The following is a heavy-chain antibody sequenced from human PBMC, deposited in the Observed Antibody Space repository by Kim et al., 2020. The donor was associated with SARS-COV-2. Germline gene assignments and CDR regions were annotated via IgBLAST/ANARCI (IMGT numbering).Heavy chain of an antibody. Sequence: SETLSLTCTVSGGSISSYYWSWIRQPPGKGLEWIGYIYYSATTYNNSLKSRVTVSVDTSKNQVSLKLSSVTAADTAVYYCARTTMGAEYVDYWGQGTLVTVSS. CDR2: IYYSAT. CDR3: ARTTMGAEYVDY. CDR1: GGSISSYY. V-gene: IGHV4-59*01. D-gene: IGHD1-26*01. J-gene: IGHJ4*02.